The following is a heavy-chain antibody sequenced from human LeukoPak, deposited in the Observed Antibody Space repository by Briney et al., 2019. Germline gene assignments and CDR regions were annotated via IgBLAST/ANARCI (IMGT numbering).Heavy chain of an antibody. Sequence: GGSLRLSCAASGFTFSSQWMSWVRQAPRKGLEWLANIKEDGSEKYYVDSVKGRFTISRDNAKNSLFLQMNSLRDEDTATYYCVRDLVWDTGRVDYWGQGTLVTVSS. V-gene: IGHV3-7*01. CDR3: VRDLVWDTGRVDY. CDR1: GFTFSSQW. D-gene: IGHD3/OR15-3a*01. CDR2: IKEDGSEK. J-gene: IGHJ4*02.